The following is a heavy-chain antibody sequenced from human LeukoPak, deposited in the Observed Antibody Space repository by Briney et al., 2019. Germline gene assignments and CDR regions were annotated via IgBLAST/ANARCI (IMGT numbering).Heavy chain of an antibody. CDR3: AKSNGSGLIDI. Sequence: GSLRLSCAASGFTFSSYAMSWVRQPPGKALEWIGNIFYSGSTYYSPSLKSRVTISLHTSRNQFSLKLNSVTAADTAVYYCAKSNGSGLIDIWGQGTMVTVSS. D-gene: IGHD3-10*01. CDR2: IFYSGST. J-gene: IGHJ3*02. V-gene: IGHV4-59*12. CDR1: GFTFSSYA.